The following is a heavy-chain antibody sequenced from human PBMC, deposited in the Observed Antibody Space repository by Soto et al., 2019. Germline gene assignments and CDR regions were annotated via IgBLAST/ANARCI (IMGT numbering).Heavy chain of an antibody. Sequence: ASVKVSCKASVYTFTSYGISWVRQAPGQGLEWMGWISAYNGNTNYAQKLQGRVTMTTDTSTSTAYMELRSLRSDDTAVYYCARTYYYDSSGHFDYWGQGTLVTVSS. V-gene: IGHV1-18*01. CDR1: VYTFTSYG. CDR2: ISAYNGNT. J-gene: IGHJ4*02. D-gene: IGHD3-22*01. CDR3: ARTYYYDSSGHFDY.